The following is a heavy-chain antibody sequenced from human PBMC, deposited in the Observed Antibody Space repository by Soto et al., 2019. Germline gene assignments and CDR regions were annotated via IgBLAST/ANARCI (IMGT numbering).Heavy chain of an antibody. CDR3: ARASPLLGSGYNTHYYYCMHV. J-gene: IGHJ6*02. Sequence: PSQTLSLTCAISGDSVSSNSAAWNWIRQSPSRGLEWLGRTYYRSKWYNDYAVSVKSRITINPDTSKNQFSLQLNSVTPEDTAVYYCARASPLLGSGYNTHYYYCMHVWGQGTTVTVSS. D-gene: IGHD3-3*01. CDR2: TYYRSKWYN. CDR1: GDSVSSNSAA. V-gene: IGHV6-1*01.